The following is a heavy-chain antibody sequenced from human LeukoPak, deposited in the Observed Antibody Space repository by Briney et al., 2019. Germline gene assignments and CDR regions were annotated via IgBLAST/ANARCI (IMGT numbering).Heavy chain of an antibody. V-gene: IGHV3-21*01. CDR3: ARDPSPHTYYDYVWGSYRLYFDY. J-gene: IGHJ4*02. CDR2: ISSSSSYI. D-gene: IGHD3-16*02. Sequence: GGSLRLSCAASGFTFSNYSMNWVRQAPGKGLEWVSSISSSSSYIYYADSVKGRFTISRDNAKNSLYLQMNSLRAEDTAVYYCARDPSPHTYYDYVWGSYRLYFDYWGQGTLVTVSS. CDR1: GFTFSNYS.